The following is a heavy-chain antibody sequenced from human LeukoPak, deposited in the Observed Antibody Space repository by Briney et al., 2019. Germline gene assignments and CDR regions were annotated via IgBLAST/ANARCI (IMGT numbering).Heavy chain of an antibody. D-gene: IGHD3-22*01. CDR3: TTVGLSGYYDNSGYYYFDY. J-gene: IGHJ4*02. V-gene: IGHV3-15*01. CDR2: IKSKTDGGTT. Sequence: GGSLRLSCAVSGFTFRNAWMSWVRQAPGKGLEWVGRIKSKTDGGTTDYAAPVKGRFTISSDDSKNTLYLQMKSLKTEDTAVYYCTTVGLSGYYDNSGYYYFDYWGRGALVTVSS. CDR1: GFTFRNAW.